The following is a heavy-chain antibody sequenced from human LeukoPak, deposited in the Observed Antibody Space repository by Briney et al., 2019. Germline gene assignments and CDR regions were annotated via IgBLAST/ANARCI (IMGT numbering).Heavy chain of an antibody. CDR2: IFPSGGGT. V-gene: IGHV1-46*01. CDR3: ARAYSGYSIDF. CDR1: GYTFTSYY. D-gene: IGHD3-22*01. Sequence: ASVKVSCKASGYTFTSYYMHWVRQAPGHGLVWMGIIFPSGGGTSYAQKFQGRVTMTRDTSTSTVYMELSSLTSEDTAVYYFARAYSGYSIDFWGQGTLVTVSS. J-gene: IGHJ4*02.